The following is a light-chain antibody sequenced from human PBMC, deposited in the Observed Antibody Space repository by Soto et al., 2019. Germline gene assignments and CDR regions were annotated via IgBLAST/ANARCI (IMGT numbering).Light chain of an antibody. V-gene: IGKV4-1*01. J-gene: IGKJ5*01. CDR2: WAS. CDR3: QQYHSDPIT. CDR1: QSVLSNSDNKNY. Sequence: DFEMTQSPDSLAVSLGERATINCKSSQSVLSNSDNKNYLAWFQQKPGQPPKLLIYWASTRESGVPDRFSGSGSATDFTLTISSLQAEDVAVYYCQQYHSDPITFGQGTRLEIK.